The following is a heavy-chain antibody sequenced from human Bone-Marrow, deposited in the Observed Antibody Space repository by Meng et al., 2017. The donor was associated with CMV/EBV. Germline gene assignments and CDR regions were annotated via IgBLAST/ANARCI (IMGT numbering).Heavy chain of an antibody. CDR1: GYTFTSYG. CDR3: VRSTSDKVRARLLDY. CDR2: ISAYNGNT. D-gene: IGHD2-2*01. V-gene: IGHV1-18*01. J-gene: IGHJ4*02. Sequence: ASVKVFCKASGYTFTSYGISWVRQAPGQGLEWMGWISAYNGNTNYAQKLQGRVTMTTDTSTSTAYMELRSLRSDDTAVYYCVRSTSDKVRARLLDYWGQGTLVTVSS.